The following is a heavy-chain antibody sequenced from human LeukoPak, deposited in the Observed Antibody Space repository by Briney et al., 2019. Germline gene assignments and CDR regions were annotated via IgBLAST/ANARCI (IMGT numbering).Heavy chain of an antibody. V-gene: IGHV1-69*05. CDR1: GGTFSSYA. D-gene: IGHD3-10*01. CDR2: IIPIFGTA. Sequence: GASVKVSCKASGGTFSSYAISWVRQAPGQGLEWKGGIIPIFGTANYAQKFQGRVTITTDESTSTAYMELSSLRSEDTAVYYCAGSGSSPFDYWGQGTLVTVSS. J-gene: IGHJ4*02. CDR3: AGSGSSPFDY.